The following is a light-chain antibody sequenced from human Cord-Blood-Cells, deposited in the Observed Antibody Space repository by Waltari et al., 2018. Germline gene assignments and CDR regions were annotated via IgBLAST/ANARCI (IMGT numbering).Light chain of an antibody. CDR1: SSNIGSNY. V-gene: IGLV1-47*01. CDR3: AAWDGSLSGRV. J-gene: IGLJ3*02. Sequence: QSVLTQPPSASGTPGQRVTISCSGSSSNIGSNYVYWYQQLPGTAPKLLIYRNNQRPSAVPSRFSGAKSGTSASLAISGLRSEDEADYYCAAWDGSLSGRVFGGGTKLTVL. CDR2: RNN.